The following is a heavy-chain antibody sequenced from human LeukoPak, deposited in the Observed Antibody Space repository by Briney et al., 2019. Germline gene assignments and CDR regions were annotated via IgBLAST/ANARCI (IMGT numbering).Heavy chain of an antibody. CDR2: NYYSGSA. J-gene: IGHJ4*02. D-gene: IGHD5-18*01. Sequence: SQTLSLTCTVSGGSISSGDYYWSWIRQPPGKGLEGIGYNYYSGSAYYNPSLKSRVTITVDTSKNQFSLKLSSVTAADTAVYYCARAKGYSYGPFDYWGQGTLVTVSS. V-gene: IGHV4-30-4*08. CDR1: GGSISSGDYY. CDR3: ARAKGYSYGPFDY.